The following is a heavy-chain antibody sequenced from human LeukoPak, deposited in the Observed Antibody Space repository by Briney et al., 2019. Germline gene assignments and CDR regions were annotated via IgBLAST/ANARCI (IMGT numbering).Heavy chain of an antibody. CDR1: GYTFTSYS. J-gene: IGHJ4*02. V-gene: IGHV1-18*01. D-gene: IGHD2-15*01. CDR3: ARSSYCSGGSCYSDY. CDR2: ISAYNGNT. Sequence: ASVKVSCKATGYTFTSYSISWVRQAPGQGLEWMGWISAYNGNTIYAQKVKGRVTMTTDTSTSTAYMELRSLKSDDTAVYYCARSSYCSGGSCYSDYWGQGTLVTVSS.